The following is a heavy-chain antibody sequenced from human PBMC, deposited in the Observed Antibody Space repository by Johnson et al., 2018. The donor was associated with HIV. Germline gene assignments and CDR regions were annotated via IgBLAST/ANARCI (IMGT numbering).Heavy chain of an antibody. CDR3: AKGGGSSWSDAFDI. CDR2: ISYDGSNK. Sequence: QVLLVESGGGLVQPGGSLRLSCAASGFTFSSYAMHWVRQAPGKGLEWVAVISYDGSNKYYADSVKGRFTISRDNSKNTLYLQMNSLRAEDTAVYYCAKGGGSSWSDAFDIWGQGTMVTVSS. CDR1: GFTFSSYA. D-gene: IGHD6-13*01. J-gene: IGHJ3*02. V-gene: IGHV3-30-3*01.